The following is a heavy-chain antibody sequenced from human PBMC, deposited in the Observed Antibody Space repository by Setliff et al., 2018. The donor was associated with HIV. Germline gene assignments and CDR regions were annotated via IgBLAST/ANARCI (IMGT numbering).Heavy chain of an antibody. CDR1: GGSISSGSYY. Sequence: SETLSLTCTVSGGSISSGSYYWSWIRQPAGKGLEWIGRIYTSGSTNYNPSLKSRVTISVDTSKNQFSLKLSSVTAADTAVYYCARELEGTMVRGVIGLGHGYWGQGTLVTVSS. D-gene: IGHD3-10*01. CDR3: ARELEGTMVRGVIGLGHGY. V-gene: IGHV4-61*02. J-gene: IGHJ4*02. CDR2: IYTSGST.